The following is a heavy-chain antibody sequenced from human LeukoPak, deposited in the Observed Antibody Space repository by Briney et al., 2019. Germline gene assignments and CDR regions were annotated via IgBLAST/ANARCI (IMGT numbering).Heavy chain of an antibody. CDR2: ISYDGINK. CDR1: GFTFSNYA. Sequence: GGSLTLSCAASGFTFSNYAMHWVRQAPGKGLEWVAVISYDGINKYHADSVKGRFTISRDNSKNTLYLQMNSLRAEDTAVYYCARSPDILTGENFDYWGQGTLVTVSS. CDR3: ARSPDILTGENFDY. V-gene: IGHV3-30*04. D-gene: IGHD3-9*01. J-gene: IGHJ4*02.